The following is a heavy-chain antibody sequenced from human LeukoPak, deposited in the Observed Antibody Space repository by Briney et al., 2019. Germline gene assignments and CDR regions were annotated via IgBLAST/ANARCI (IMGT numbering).Heavy chain of an antibody. CDR2: ISGSGGST. CDR1: GFTFSDYG. J-gene: IGHJ4*02. D-gene: IGHD4-17*01. CDR3: AKDLYGDYTGASVDY. V-gene: IGHV3-23*01. Sequence: GGSLRLSCAASGFTFSDYGMDWVRQAPGKGLEWVSAISGSGGSTYYADSVKGRFTISRDNSKNTLYLQMNSLRAEDTAVYYCAKDLYGDYTGASVDYWGQGTLVTVSS.